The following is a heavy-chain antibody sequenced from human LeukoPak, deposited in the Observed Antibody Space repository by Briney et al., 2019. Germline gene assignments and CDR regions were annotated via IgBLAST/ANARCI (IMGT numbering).Heavy chain of an antibody. CDR3: ARGLGSSWYCDY. J-gene: IGHJ4*02. D-gene: IGHD6-13*01. V-gene: IGHV1-8*01. Sequence: ASVKASCKASGYTFTSYDINWVRQATGQGLEWMGWMNPNSGNTGYAQKFQGRVTMTRNTSISTAYMELSSLRSEDTAVYYCARGLGSSWYCDYWGQGTLVTVSS. CDR2: MNPNSGNT. CDR1: GYTFTSYD.